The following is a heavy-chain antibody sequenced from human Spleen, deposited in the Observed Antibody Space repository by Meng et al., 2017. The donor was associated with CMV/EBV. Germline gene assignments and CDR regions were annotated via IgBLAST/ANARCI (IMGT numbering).Heavy chain of an antibody. D-gene: IGHD2-15*01. CDR2: MNPNSGNT. V-gene: IGHV1-8*01. CDR1: GYTFSNYD. J-gene: IGHJ6*02. CDR3: ARDGNYCSGGSCYWSLRMYYGMDV. Sequence: ASVKVSCKASGYTFSNYDINWVRQATGQGLEWMGWMNPNSGNTGYAQKFQGRVTMTRNTSISTAYLELSSLTSDDTAVYYCARDGNYCSGGSCYWSLRMYYGMDVWGQGTTVTVSS.